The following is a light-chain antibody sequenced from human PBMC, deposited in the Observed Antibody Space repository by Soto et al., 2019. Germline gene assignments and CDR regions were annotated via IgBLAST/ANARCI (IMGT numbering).Light chain of an antibody. CDR1: QGIRSW. V-gene: IGKV1-12*01. CDR2: AAS. Sequence: DIQMTQSPSFVSASVGDRVTITCRASQGIRSWLAWYQHKPGRAPKLLIHAASSLESGVPSRFSGSGSGTDFTLTISSLQPEDFETYYCQQTTSFPLTFGGGTKVEIK. J-gene: IGKJ4*01. CDR3: QQTTSFPLT.